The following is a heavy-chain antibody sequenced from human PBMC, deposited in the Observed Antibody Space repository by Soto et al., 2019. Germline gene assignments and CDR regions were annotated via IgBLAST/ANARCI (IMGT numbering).Heavy chain of an antibody. D-gene: IGHD3-3*01. Sequence: EVQLVESGGGLVQPGGSLRLSCAASGFTFSSYSMNWVRQAPGKGLEWVSYISSSSSTIYYADSVKGRFTISRDNAKNSLYLQMNSLRDEDTAVYYCARADKVYYDFWSGYYPDYWGQGTLVTVSS. CDR2: ISSSSSTI. V-gene: IGHV3-48*02. CDR3: ARADKVYYDFWSGYYPDY. CDR1: GFTFSSYS. J-gene: IGHJ4*02.